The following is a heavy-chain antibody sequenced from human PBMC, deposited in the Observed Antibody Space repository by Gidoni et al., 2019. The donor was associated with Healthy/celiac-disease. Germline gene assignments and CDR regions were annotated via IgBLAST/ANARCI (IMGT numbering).Heavy chain of an antibody. CDR2: IFSNDEK. Sequence: QVTLKESGPVLVKPTETLTLTCTVSGFSLSNARMGVSWIRQPPGKALEWLAHIFSNDEKSYSTSLKSRLTISKDTSKSQVVLTMTNMDPVDTATYYCARIPRPDYDILTGYYFTPPTHWGQGTLVTVSS. J-gene: IGHJ4*02. V-gene: IGHV2-26*01. CDR1: GFSLSNARMG. CDR3: ARIPRPDYDILTGYYFTPPTH. D-gene: IGHD3-9*01.